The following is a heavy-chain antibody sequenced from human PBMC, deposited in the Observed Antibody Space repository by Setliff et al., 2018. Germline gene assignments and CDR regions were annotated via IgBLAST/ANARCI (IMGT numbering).Heavy chain of an antibody. CDR1: GFTFSDYY. D-gene: IGHD2-15*01. Sequence: PGGSLRHSCAASGFTFSDYYMSWIRQAPGKGLEWVSYISSSGSTIYYADSVKGRFTISRDNAKNSLYLQMNSLRAEDTAVYYCARALRGYCSGGSCYNWFDPWGQGTLVTVSS. J-gene: IGHJ5*02. V-gene: IGHV3-11*04. CDR3: ARALRGYCSGGSCYNWFDP. CDR2: ISSSGSTI.